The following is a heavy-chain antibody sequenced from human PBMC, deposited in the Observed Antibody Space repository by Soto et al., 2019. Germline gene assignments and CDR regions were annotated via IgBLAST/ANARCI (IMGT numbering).Heavy chain of an antibody. CDR2: IRSKAYGGTT. Sequence: EVQLVESGGGLVQPGRSLRLSCTASGFTFGDYAMSWFRQAPGKGLEWVGFIRSKAYGGTTEYAASVKGRFTISRDDSKSIAYLQMNSLKTEDTAVYYCTPLIVGDSSSWYYHFDYWGQGTLVTVSS. D-gene: IGHD6-13*01. J-gene: IGHJ4*02. CDR3: TPLIVGDSSSWYYHFDY. V-gene: IGHV3-49*03. CDR1: GFTFGDYA.